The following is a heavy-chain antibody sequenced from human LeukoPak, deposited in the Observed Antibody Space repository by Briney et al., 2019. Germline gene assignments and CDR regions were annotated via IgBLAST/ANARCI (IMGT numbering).Heavy chain of an antibody. J-gene: IGHJ4*02. CDR1: GFTFDDYA. D-gene: IGHD5-12*01. Sequence: GGSLRLSCAASGFTFDDYAMHWVRQVPGKGLEWVSGINWNSDSIGYADSVKRRFTTSRDNAKNSLYLQMNSLRAEDTAFYYCAINGGGDSGYGNFDYWGQGTLVTVSS. CDR3: AINGGGDSGYGNFDY. V-gene: IGHV3-9*01. CDR2: INWNSDSI.